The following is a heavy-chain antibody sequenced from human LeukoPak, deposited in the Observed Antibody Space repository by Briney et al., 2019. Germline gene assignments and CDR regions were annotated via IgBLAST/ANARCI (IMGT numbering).Heavy chain of an antibody. CDR1: GGSISNYY. CDR2: IYYSGST. V-gene: IGHV4-59*01. J-gene: IGHJ3*02. D-gene: IGHD2-2*01. CDR3: ARGQSSLGAFDI. Sequence: SETLSLTCTVSGGSISNYYWSWIRQPPGKGLEWIGYIYYSGSTNYNPSLKSRVTISVDTSKNQFSLRLISVTAADTAVYYCARGQSSLGAFDIWGQGTMVTVSS.